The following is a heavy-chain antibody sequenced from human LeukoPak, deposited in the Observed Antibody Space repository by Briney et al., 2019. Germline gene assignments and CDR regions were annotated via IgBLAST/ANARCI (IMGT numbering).Heavy chain of an antibody. J-gene: IGHJ4*02. CDR3: ARGGNWNWVYYFDY. CDR1: GFTFSSYW. Sequence: GSLRLSCAASGFTFSSYWMHWVRQAPGKGLVWVSRINSDGSSTSYADSVKGRFTIYRDNAKNALYLQMNSLRAEDTAVYYCARGGNWNWVYYFDYWGQGTLVTVSS. V-gene: IGHV3-74*01. D-gene: IGHD1-7*01. CDR2: INSDGSST.